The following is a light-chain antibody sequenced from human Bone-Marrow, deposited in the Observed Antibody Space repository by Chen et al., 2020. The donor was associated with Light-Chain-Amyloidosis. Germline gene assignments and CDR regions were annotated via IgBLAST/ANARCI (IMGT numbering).Light chain of an antibody. Sequence: SYVLTQPSSVSVAPGQTATIACGGNNIGSTSVHWYQQPPGQAPLLVVYDDSDRPSGIPERLAGSNSGNMATLTIRRVEAGDEAIYYGPVRERSSDRPVFGGGTKLTVL. CDR2: DDS. V-gene: IGLV3-21*02. CDR1: NIGSTS. CDR3: PVRERSSDRPV. J-gene: IGLJ3*02.